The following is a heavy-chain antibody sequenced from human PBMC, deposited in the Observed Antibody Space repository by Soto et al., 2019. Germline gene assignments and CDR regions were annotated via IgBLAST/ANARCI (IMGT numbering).Heavy chain of an antibody. D-gene: IGHD3-16*01. V-gene: IGHV1-8*01. CDR1: GYTFTSYD. CDR3: AREGTIRGDDY. CDR2: MNPNSGST. J-gene: IGHJ4*02. Sequence: QVQLVQSGAEVKKPGASVRVSCKASGYTFTSYDINWVRQATGQALEWLGWMNPNSGSTGYAQKFQRRVTLTRNTALCTAYMELSSLRSADTAVYSCAREGTIRGDDYWGQGSLVTVCS.